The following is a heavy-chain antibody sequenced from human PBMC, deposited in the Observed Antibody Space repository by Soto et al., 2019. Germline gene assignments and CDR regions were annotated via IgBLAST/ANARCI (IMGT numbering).Heavy chain of an antibody. CDR2: ISAYNGNT. D-gene: IGHD3-3*01. V-gene: IGHV1-18*01. CDR3: SRALSTYYDFWSGYPTNYYMDV. J-gene: IGHJ6*03. CDR1: GYTFTSYG. Sequence: QVQLVQSGAEVKKPGASVKVSCKASGYTFTSYGISWVRQAPGHGLEWMGWISAYNGNTNYAQKIQGRVTITTDTSTSTAYMELRSLRSDDTAVYYCSRALSTYYDFWSGYPTNYYMDVWGKGTTVTVSS.